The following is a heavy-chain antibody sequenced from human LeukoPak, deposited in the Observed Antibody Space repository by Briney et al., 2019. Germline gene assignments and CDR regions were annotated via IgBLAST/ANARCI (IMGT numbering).Heavy chain of an antibody. Sequence: SETLSLTCTVAGGSISGYFWSWIRQPAGKGLEWIGRIYTSGNTNYNPSLKSRVTMSVDTSKNQFSLKLTSVTAADTAVYYCAGGPKYRGDDYWGQGTLVTVSS. CDR1: GGSISGYF. CDR3: AGGPKYRGDDY. J-gene: IGHJ4*02. CDR2: IYTSGNT. V-gene: IGHV4-4*07. D-gene: IGHD6-6*01.